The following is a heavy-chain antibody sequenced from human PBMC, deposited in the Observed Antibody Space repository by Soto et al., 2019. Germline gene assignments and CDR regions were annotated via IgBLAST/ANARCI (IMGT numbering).Heavy chain of an antibody. V-gene: IGHV4-39*01. J-gene: IGHJ4*02. CDR2: IYYSGST. Sequence: QPQLQESGPGLVKPSETLSLTCTVSGGSISSSSYYWGWIRQPPGKGLEWIGSIYYSGSTYYNPSPTSRVTISVDTSKHQSSLKLSSVTAADTAVDYCARIFARTFGYWGQGTLVTVSS. D-gene: IGHD3-9*01. CDR1: GGSISSSSYY. CDR3: ARIFARTFGY.